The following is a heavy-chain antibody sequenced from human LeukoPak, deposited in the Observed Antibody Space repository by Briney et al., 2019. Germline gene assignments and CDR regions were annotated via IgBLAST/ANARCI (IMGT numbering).Heavy chain of an antibody. V-gene: IGHV4-39*07. J-gene: IGHJ4*02. Sequence: SETLSFTCTVSGGSISSSSYYWGWIRQPPGKGLEWIGSIYYSGSTYYNPSLKSRVTISVDTSKNQFSLKLSSVTAADTAVYYCARARGEWLVPDYWGQGTLVTVSS. CDR1: GGSISSSSYY. D-gene: IGHD3-3*01. CDR2: IYYSGST. CDR3: ARARGEWLVPDY.